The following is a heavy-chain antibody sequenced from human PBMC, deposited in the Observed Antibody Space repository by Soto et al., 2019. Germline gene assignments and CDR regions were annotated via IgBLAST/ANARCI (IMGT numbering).Heavy chain of an antibody. Sequence: ASVKVSCKASGGTFSSYTISWVRQAPGQGLEWMGRIIPILGIANYAQKFQGRVTITADKSTSTAYMELSSLRSEDTAVYYCARVNFWSGSTNEYWGQGTLVTVSS. CDR1: GGTFSSYT. J-gene: IGHJ4*02. D-gene: IGHD3-3*01. CDR2: IIPILGIA. V-gene: IGHV1-69*02. CDR3: ARVNFWSGSTNEY.